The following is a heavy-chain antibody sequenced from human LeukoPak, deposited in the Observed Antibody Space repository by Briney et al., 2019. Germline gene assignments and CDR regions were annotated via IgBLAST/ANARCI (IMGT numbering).Heavy chain of an antibody. CDR1: GFTFTNFW. V-gene: IGHV3-7*01. CDR2: IKQDGSAK. J-gene: IGHJ3*02. CDR3: VRYHGSGSYGFRRTSDAFDI. Sequence: PGGSLRLSCAASGFTFTNFWMNWVRQAPGKGLEWVANIKQDGSAKNYVDSVKGRFNISRDNAKNSLDLQMNSLTAEDTAVYYCVRYHGSGSYGFRRTSDAFDIWGQGTMVTVSS. D-gene: IGHD3-10*01.